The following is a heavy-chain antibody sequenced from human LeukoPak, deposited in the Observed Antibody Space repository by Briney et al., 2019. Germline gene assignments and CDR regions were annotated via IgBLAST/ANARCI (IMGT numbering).Heavy chain of an antibody. V-gene: IGHV4-4*07. D-gene: IGHD3-3*01. CDR1: GGSISSSNW. CDR3: AREGITIFGVVIIGFDP. J-gene: IGHJ5*02. CDR2: IYTSGST. Sequence: SETLSLTCAVSGGSISSSNWWSWIRQPAGKGLEWIGRIYTSGSTNYNPSLKSRVTMSVDTSKNQFSLKLSSVTAADTAVYYCAREGITIFGVVIIGFDPWGQGTLVTVSS.